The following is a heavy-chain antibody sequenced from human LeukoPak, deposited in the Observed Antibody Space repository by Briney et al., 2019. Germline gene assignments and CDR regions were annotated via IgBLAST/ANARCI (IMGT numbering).Heavy chain of an antibody. J-gene: IGHJ3*02. D-gene: IGHD3-22*01. CDR2: INHSGST. CDR1: GGSFRAYY. V-gene: IGHV4-34*01. Sequence: NPSETLSLTCAVDGGSFRAYYWSWIRQPPGKGLEWIGEINHSGSTNYNTSLKSRVTISVDTSKNQFSLKLSSVTAADTAVYYCGASTYYYDSSGYYLGAFDIWGQGTMVTVSS. CDR3: GASTYYYDSSGYYLGAFDI.